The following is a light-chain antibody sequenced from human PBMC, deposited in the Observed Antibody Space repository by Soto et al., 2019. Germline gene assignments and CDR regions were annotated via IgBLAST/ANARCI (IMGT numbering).Light chain of an antibody. Sequence: IVLTQSPGTLSLSPGERATLSCRASQSVSSSSLACYQQKPGQAPRLLISGASSRATGIPDRFSGSGSGTDFTLTISRLEREDFAMYYCQQYGSSRTFGQGTKVDIK. J-gene: IGKJ1*01. CDR2: GAS. V-gene: IGKV3-20*01. CDR3: QQYGSSRT. CDR1: QSVSSSS.